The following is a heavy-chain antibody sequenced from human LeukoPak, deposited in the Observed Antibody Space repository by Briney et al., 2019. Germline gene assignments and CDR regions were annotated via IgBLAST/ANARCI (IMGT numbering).Heavy chain of an antibody. D-gene: IGHD1-26*01. CDR1: GFTFSNAW. J-gene: IGHJ5*02. V-gene: IGHV3-15*01. CDR2: IKSKTDGGTT. Sequence: PGGSLRLSCAASGFTFSNAWMSWVRQAPGKGLEWVGRIKSKTDGGTTDYAAPVKGRFTISRDNSKNTLYLQMNSLRAEDTAVYYCARDPKYSGDFWFDPWGQGTLVTVSS. CDR3: ARDPKYSGDFWFDP.